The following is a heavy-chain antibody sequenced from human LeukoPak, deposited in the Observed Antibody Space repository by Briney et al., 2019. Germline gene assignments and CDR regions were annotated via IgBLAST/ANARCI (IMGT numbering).Heavy chain of an antibody. Sequence: ASVKVSCKASGGTFSSYAISWVRQAPGQGLEWMGGIIPIFGTANYAQKFQGRFTITTDESTSTAYMELSSLRSEDTAVYYCARDRLDIVPSGYYYYYYMDVWGKGTTVTVSS. CDR3: ARDRLDIVPSGYYYYYYMDV. V-gene: IGHV1-69*05. J-gene: IGHJ6*03. CDR2: IIPIFGTA. CDR1: GGTFSSYA. D-gene: IGHD2-2*03.